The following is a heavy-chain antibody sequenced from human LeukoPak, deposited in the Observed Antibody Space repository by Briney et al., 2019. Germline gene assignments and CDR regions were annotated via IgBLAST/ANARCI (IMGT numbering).Heavy chain of an antibody. CDR1: GGSISSSSYY. V-gene: IGHV4-39*07. J-gene: IGHJ6*02. CDR3: VRVNGIRFNMIRGVIITGGMDV. CDR2: IYYSGST. D-gene: IGHD3-10*01. Sequence: SETLSLTCTVSGGSISSSSYYWGWIRQPPGKGLEWIGNIYYSGSTYYNPSLKSRVTISVDTSKNQFSLKLSSVTAADTAVYYCVRVNGIRFNMIRGVIITGGMDVWGQGTTVTVSS.